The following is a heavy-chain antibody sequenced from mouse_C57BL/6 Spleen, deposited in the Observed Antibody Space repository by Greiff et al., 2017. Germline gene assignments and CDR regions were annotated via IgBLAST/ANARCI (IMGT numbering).Heavy chain of an antibody. D-gene: IGHD2-2*01. J-gene: IGHJ3*01. CDR3: ARQPGYDAY. Sequence: EVQLVESGGGLVQPGGSLKLSCAASGFTFSDYYMYWVRQTPEKRLEWVAYLSNGGGSTYYPDTVKGRFTISRDNAKNTRYLQMSRLKAEDTAMYYCARQPGYDAYWGQGTLVTVSA. V-gene: IGHV5-12*01. CDR1: GFTFSDYY. CDR2: LSNGGGST.